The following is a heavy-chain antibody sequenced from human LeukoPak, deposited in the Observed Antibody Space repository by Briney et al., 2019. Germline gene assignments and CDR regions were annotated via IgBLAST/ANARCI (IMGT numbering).Heavy chain of an antibody. V-gene: IGHV3-11*06. J-gene: IGHJ6*02. Sequence: GGSLRLSCAASGFTFSDYYMSWVRQPPGKGLECVSYISPTSSYTNYADSVKGRFTIPRDNAENSLYLQMNSLRAEDTAVYYCARGHYGMDVWGQGTTVTVSS. CDR3: ARGHYGMDV. CDR1: GFTFSDYY. CDR2: ISPTSSYT.